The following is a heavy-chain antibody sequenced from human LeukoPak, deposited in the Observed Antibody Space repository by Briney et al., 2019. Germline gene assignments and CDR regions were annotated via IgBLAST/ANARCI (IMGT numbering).Heavy chain of an antibody. CDR2: VDHSGSA. V-gene: IGHV4-34*01. D-gene: IGHD3-3*01. Sequence: SETLSLTCAVYGGSFSGYYWTWIRQPPGKGLEWIGEVDHSGSANYNPSLKSRVTISVDTSKNQFSLKLSSVTAADTAVYYCARGRRDITIFGVVIIRENWFDPWGQGTLVTVSS. J-gene: IGHJ5*02. CDR3: ARGRRDITIFGVVIIRENWFDP. CDR1: GGSFSGYY.